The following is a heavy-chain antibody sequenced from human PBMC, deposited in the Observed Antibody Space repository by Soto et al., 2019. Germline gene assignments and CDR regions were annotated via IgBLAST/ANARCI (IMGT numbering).Heavy chain of an antibody. J-gene: IGHJ3*02. V-gene: IGHV3-20*04. CDR3: AKDLFYCISTSCQFGYAFDI. CDR1: GFTFDDYG. Sequence: GGSLRLSCAASGFTFDDYGMSWVRQAPGKGLEWVSGINWNGGSTGYADSVKGRFTISRDNAKNSLYLQMNSLRAEDTALYYCAKDLFYCISTSCQFGYAFDIWGQGTMVTVS. CDR2: INWNGGST. D-gene: IGHD2-2*01.